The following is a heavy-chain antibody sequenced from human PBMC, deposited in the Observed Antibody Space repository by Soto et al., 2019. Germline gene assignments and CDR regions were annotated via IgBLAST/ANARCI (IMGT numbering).Heavy chain of an antibody. Sequence: QVQLVQSGAEVKKPSSSVKISCKASGGTFRTNAFSWVRQAPGQGLEWMGGIIPIFPTPDYAQKFQGRVTITANESTTTTYMELSSMRSEDTATYYGARDKGRQQLGGNYCYIMDVWGQGTTVTVSS. D-gene: IGHD3-3*02. CDR3: ARDKGRQQLGGNYCYIMDV. CDR1: GGTFRTNA. V-gene: IGHV1-69*12. CDR2: IIPIFPTP. J-gene: IGHJ6*02.